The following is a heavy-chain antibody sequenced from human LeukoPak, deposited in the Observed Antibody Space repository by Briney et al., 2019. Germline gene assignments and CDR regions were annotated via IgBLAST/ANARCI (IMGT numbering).Heavy chain of an antibody. CDR2: IYTSGST. D-gene: IGHD3-22*01. CDR1: GGSISSYY. Sequence: PSETLSLTCTVSGGSISSYYWSWIRQPAGKGLKWIGRIYTSGSTNYNPSLKSRVTMSVDTSKNQFSLKLSSVTAADTAVYYCARPYDSSGYNRYYFDYWGQGTLVTVSS. J-gene: IGHJ4*02. CDR3: ARPYDSSGYNRYYFDY. V-gene: IGHV4-4*07.